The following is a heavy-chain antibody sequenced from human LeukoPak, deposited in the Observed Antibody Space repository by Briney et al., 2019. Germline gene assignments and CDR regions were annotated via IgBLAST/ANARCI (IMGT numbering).Heavy chain of an antibody. CDR1: GFTLSNSY. D-gene: IGHD1-1*01. V-gene: IGHV3-53*01. J-gene: IGHJ4*02. Sequence: GGSLRLSCAASGFTLSNSYMTWVRKAPGKGLEWVSVIYSGGRADYADSVKGRFTISRDSSKNTLYLQMSSLRAEDTAMYYCAGHWSRGLWGQGTLVTVSS. CDR2: IYSGGRA. CDR3: AGHWSRGL.